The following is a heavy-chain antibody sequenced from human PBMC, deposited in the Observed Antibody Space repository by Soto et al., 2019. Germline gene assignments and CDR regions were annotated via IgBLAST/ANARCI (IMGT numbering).Heavy chain of an antibody. CDR1: GFTFSSYA. V-gene: IGHV3-30-3*01. CDR2: ISYDGSNK. D-gene: IGHD3-22*01. Sequence: ESGGGVVQPGKSVRLSCAASGFTFSSYAMHWVRQAPGKGLEWVAVISYDGSNKYYADSVKGRFTISRDNSKNTLYLQTNSLRAEDTAVYYCARTYDSSGPNDYWGQGTLVTVSS. J-gene: IGHJ4*02. CDR3: ARTYDSSGPNDY.